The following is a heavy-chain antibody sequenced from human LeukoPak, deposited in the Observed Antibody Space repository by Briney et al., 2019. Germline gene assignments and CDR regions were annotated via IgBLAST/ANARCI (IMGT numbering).Heavy chain of an antibody. D-gene: IGHD6-13*01. CDR2: ISYDGSNK. Sequence: GGSLRLSCAASGFTFSGYAMHWVRQAPGKGLEGGAAISYDGSNKYYADSVKGRFTISRDNSKNTLYLQMNSLRAEDTAVYYCAKSSGSSWYRDWFDPWGQGTLVTVSS. CDR1: GFTFSGYA. CDR3: AKSSGSSWYRDWFDP. J-gene: IGHJ5*02. V-gene: IGHV3-30-3*02.